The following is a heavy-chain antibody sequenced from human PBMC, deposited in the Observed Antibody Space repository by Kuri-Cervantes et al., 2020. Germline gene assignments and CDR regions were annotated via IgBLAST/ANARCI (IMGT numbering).Heavy chain of an antibody. CDR1: GFTFSSYS. Sequence: GGSLRLSCAASGFTFSSYSMNWVRQAPGKGLEWVSYISSSSSTIYYADSVKGRFTISRDNAKNSLYLQMNSLRAEDTAVYYCARDDMTTVTTEDYWGQGTLVTVSS. D-gene: IGHD4-17*01. CDR2: ISSSSSTI. CDR3: ARDDMTTVTTEDY. V-gene: IGHV3-48*01. J-gene: IGHJ4*02.